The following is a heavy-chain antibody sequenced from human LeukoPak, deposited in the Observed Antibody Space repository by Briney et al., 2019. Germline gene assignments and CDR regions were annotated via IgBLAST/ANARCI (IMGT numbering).Heavy chain of an antibody. V-gene: IGHV4-59*11. J-gene: IGHJ4*02. CDR1: GGSISSHY. CDR2: IYYSGST. CDR3: ARAGGITGTLDY. Sequence: SETLSLTCTVSGGSISSHYWSWIRQPPGKGLEWIAYIYYSGSTNYNPSLKSRVTISVDTSKNQFSLKLSSVTAADTAVYYCARAGGITGTLDYWGQGTLVTVSS. D-gene: IGHD1-20*01.